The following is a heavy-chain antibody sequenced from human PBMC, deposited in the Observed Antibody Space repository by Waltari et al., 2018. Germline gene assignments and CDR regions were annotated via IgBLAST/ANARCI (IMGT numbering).Heavy chain of an antibody. Sequence: QVQLVQSGAEVKKPGSSVKVSCKASGGTFSSYAISWVRQAPGQGLEWMGGIIPIFGTANYAQKFQGRVTITADESTSTAYMERSSLRSEDTAVYYCARVRDYGDYGGGYFDYWGQGTLVTVSS. CDR1: GGTFSSYA. V-gene: IGHV1-69*13. CDR2: IIPIFGTA. CDR3: ARVRDYGDYGGGYFDY. D-gene: IGHD4-17*01. J-gene: IGHJ4*02.